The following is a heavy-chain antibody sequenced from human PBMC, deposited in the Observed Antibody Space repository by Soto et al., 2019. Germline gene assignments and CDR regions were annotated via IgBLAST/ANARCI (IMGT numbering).Heavy chain of an antibody. J-gene: IGHJ4*02. CDR2: FDPEDGET. CDR3: ATVRNYYDSSEPYYFDY. V-gene: IGHV1-24*01. Sequence: ASVKVSCKVSGYTLTELSMHWVRQAPGKGLEWMGGFDPEDGETIYAQKFQGRVTMTEDTSTDTAYMELSSLRSEDTAVYYCATVRNYYDSSEPYYFDYWGQGTLVTVSS. D-gene: IGHD3-22*01. CDR1: GYTLTELS.